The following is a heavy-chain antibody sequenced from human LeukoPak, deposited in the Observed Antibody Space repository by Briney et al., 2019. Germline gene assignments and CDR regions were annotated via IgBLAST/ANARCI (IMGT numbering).Heavy chain of an antibody. J-gene: IGHJ4*02. CDR1: GFTFSSYE. Sequence: GGSLRLSCAASGFTFSSYEMNWVRQAPGKGLEWVSYISSSGSTIYYADSVKGRFTISRDNAKNSLYLQMNSLRAEDTAMYFCARETPYSSSWTDFDYWGQGTLVTVSS. CDR3: ARETPYSSSWTDFDY. CDR2: ISSSGSTI. D-gene: IGHD6-13*01. V-gene: IGHV3-48*03.